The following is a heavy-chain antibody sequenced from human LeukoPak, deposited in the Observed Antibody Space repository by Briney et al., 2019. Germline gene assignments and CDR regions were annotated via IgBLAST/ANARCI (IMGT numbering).Heavy chain of an antibody. D-gene: IGHD6-19*01. V-gene: IGHV3-9*01. CDR2: ISWNSGSI. J-gene: IGHJ4*02. Sequence: GGSLTLSCAASGFTFDDYAMHWVLQAPGRGVEGGSGISWNSGSIGYADSVKGRFTISRDNAKNSLYLQMNSLRAEDTALYYCAKSVDSSGPAPFDYWGQGTLVTVSS. CDR1: GFTFDDYA. CDR3: AKSVDSSGPAPFDY.